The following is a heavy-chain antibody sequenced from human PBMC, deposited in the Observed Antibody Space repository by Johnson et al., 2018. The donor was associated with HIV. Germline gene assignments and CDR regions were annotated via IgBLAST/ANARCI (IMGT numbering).Heavy chain of an antibody. CDR1: GFTFNSYA. CDR2: ITSNGGST. CDR3: ARSRGPMRKDAFDI. D-gene: IGHD3-10*01. Sequence: EVQVLESGGGLVQPGGSLRLSCAASGFTFNSYAMHWVRQAPGKGLEYVSAITSNGGSTYYANSVDGRFTISRDNDKNTLYLEMGSLRVEDMAVYYCARSRGPMRKDAFDIWGQGTKVTVSS. J-gene: IGHJ3*02. V-gene: IGHV3-64*01.